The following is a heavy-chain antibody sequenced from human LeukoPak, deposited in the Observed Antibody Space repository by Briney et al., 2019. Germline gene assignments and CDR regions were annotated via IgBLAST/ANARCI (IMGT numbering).Heavy chain of an antibody. V-gene: IGHV3-30*04. J-gene: IGHJ4*02. CDR3: ARDGAAPYCSGDCYSGYFDY. D-gene: IGHD2-21*02. CDR2: ISYDGSNK. Sequence: PGRSLRLSCAASGFTFSSYAMHWARQAPGKGLEWVAVISYDGSNKYYADSVKGRFTISRDNSKNTLYLQMNSLRAEDTAVYYCARDGAAPYCSGDCYSGYFDYWGQGTLVTVSS. CDR1: GFTFSSYA.